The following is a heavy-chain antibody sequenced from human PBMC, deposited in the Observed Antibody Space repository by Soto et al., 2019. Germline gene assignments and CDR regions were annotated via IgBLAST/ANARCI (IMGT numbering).Heavy chain of an antibody. CDR3: SAHSGTYPTY. CDR1: GGSFSGYY. V-gene: IGHV4-34*01. CDR2: INHSGST. J-gene: IGHJ4*02. Sequence: SETLSLTCAVYGGSFSGYYWTWIRQPPGTGLEWIGEINHSGSTNYNPSLKGRFTISRDNAKNLLYLLMNNLRADDTAVYYCSAHSGTYPTYWGLGTLVTVSS. D-gene: IGHD1-26*01.